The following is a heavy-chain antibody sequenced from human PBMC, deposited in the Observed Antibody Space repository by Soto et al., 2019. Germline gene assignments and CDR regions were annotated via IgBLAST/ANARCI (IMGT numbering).Heavy chain of an antibody. CDR3: AKDGAFWSGYFPADY. D-gene: IGHD3-3*01. Sequence: GGSLRLSCAASGFTFSSYAMSWVRQAPGKGLEWVSAISGSGGSTYYADSVKGRFTISRDNSKNTLYLQMNSLRAEDTAVYYCAKDGAFWSGYFPADYWGQGTLVTVSS. V-gene: IGHV3-23*01. CDR2: ISGSGGST. J-gene: IGHJ4*02. CDR1: GFTFSSYA.